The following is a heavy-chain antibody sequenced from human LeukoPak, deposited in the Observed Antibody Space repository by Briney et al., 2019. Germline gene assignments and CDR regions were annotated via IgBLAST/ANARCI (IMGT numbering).Heavy chain of an antibody. V-gene: IGHV4-59*08. CDR3: ARHRPGPYDY. CDR2: IYYSGST. CDR1: GGSINNYY. J-gene: IGHJ4*02. Sequence: SETLSLTCTISGGSINNYYWSWIRQPPGKRLEWMGYIYYSGSTTYNPSLKSRVTISVDTSKNQFSLSLSSVTAADTAVYYCARHRPGPYDYWGQGTLVTVSS. D-gene: IGHD6-6*01.